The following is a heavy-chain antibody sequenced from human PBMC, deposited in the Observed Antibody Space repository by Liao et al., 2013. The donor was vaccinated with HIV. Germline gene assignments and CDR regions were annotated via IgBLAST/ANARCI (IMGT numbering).Heavy chain of an antibody. CDR2: IYTSGST. Sequence: QVQLQESGPGLVKPSQTLSLTCTVSGGSISSGSYYWSWIRQPAGKGLEWIGRIYTSGSTNYNPSLKSRVSMSVDTSKKQFSLKLSSVTAADTAVYFCARVRQLWSPPEAFDIWGQGTMVTVSS. CDR1: GGSISSGSYY. CDR3: ARVRQLWSPPEAFDI. D-gene: IGHD5-18*01. J-gene: IGHJ3*02. V-gene: IGHV4-61*02.